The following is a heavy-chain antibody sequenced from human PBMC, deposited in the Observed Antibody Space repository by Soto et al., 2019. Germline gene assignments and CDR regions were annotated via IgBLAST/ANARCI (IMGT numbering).Heavy chain of an antibody. Sequence: GGSLRLSCAASGFTFSDYYMSWIRQAPGKGLEWVSYISSSGSTIYYADSVKGRFTISRDDAKNSLYLQMNSLRAEDTAVYYCANDYYDSSGPFDIWGQGTMVTVSS. V-gene: IGHV3-11*01. CDR1: GFTFSDYY. D-gene: IGHD3-22*01. J-gene: IGHJ3*02. CDR3: ANDYYDSSGPFDI. CDR2: ISSSGSTI.